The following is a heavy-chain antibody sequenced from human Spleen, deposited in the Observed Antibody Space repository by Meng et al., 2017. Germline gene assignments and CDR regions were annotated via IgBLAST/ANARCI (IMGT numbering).Heavy chain of an antibody. CDR3: ARETHIHGYGYFDY. V-gene: IGHV4-34*01. CDR2: INHSGST. Sequence: QVQLQQWGAGLLKPSETLSLTCAVYGGSFSGYYWSWIRQPPGKGLEWIWEINHSGSTNYNPSLKSRLTISADRSKNQISLKLSSVTAADTAVYYCARETHIHGYGYFDYWGQGTLVTVSS. CDR1: GGSFSGYY. D-gene: IGHD5-18*01. J-gene: IGHJ4*02.